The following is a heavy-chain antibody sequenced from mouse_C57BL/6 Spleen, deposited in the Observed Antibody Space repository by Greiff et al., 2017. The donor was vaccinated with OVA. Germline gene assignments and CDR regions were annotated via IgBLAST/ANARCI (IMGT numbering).Heavy chain of an antibody. CDR3: ATGTGFAY. CDR1: GYTFTDYY. D-gene: IGHD4-1*01. J-gene: IGHJ3*01. V-gene: IGHV1-26*01. Sequence: EVKLQQSGPELVKPGASVKISCKASGYTFTDYYMNWVKQSHGKSLEWIGDINPNNGGTSYNQKFKGKATLTVDKSSSTAYMELRSLTSEDSAVYYCATGTGFAYWGQGTLVTVSA. CDR2: INPNNGGT.